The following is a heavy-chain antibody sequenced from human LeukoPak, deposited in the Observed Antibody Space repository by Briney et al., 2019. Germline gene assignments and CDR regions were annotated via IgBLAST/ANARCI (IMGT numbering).Heavy chain of an antibody. D-gene: IGHD7-27*01. J-gene: IGHJ4*02. V-gene: IGHV4-30-4*07. CDR1: GGSISSGGYS. CDR2: INHSGIT. CDR3: ARTTGDYYFDY. Sequence: SQTLSLTCAVSGGSISSGGYSWSWIRQPPGKGLEWIGEINHSGITNYNPSLKSRVTISVDTSENHFSLRLTSVTAADTAVYYCARTTGDYYFDYWGQGTLVTVSS.